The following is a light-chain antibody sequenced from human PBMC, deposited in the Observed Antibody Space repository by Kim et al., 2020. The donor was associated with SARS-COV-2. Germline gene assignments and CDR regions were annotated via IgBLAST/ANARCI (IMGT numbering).Light chain of an antibody. V-gene: IGLV2-11*01. CDR1: SSDVGGWNY. CDR3: CSYAGSNTFVV. Sequence: HSCTISCTGTSSDVGGWNYVSWYQQHPDKAPKLIIYDVAKRPSGVPNRFSGSKSGNTASLTISGLQTEDEADYYCCSYAGSNTFVVFGGGTMLTVL. CDR2: DVA. J-gene: IGLJ2*01.